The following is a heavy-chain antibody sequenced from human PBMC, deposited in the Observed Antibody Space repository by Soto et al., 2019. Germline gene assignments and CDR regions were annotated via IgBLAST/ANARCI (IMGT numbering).Heavy chain of an antibody. Sequence: QVQLVESGGGVVQPGRSLRLSCAASGFTFSSYGMHWVRQAPGKGLEWVAVIWYDGSNKYYADSVKGRFTISRDNSKNTLYLQMNSLRAEDTAVYYCARDKGAYYGDYGYYYYGMDVWGQGTTVTVSS. J-gene: IGHJ6*02. CDR3: ARDKGAYYGDYGYYYYGMDV. CDR1: GFTFSSYG. D-gene: IGHD4-17*01. V-gene: IGHV3-33*01. CDR2: IWYDGSNK.